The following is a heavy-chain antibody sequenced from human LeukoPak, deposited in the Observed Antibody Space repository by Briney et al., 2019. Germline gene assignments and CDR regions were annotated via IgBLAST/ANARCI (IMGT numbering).Heavy chain of an antibody. CDR1: GGSIRSSSYY. D-gene: IGHD3-10*01. CDR3: ASVRYYYGSGSYYPHYYYYYMDV. Sequence: SETLSLTCTVSGGSIRSSSYYWGWIRQPPGKGLEWIGNIYYSGSTYYNPSLKSRVTISVDTSKNQFSLKLSSVTAADTAVYYCASVRYYYGSGSYYPHYYYYYMDVWGKGTTVTISS. CDR2: IYYSGST. V-gene: IGHV4-39*01. J-gene: IGHJ6*03.